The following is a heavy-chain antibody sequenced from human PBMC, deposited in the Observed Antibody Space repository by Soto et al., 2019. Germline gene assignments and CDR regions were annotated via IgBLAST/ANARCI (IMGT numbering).Heavy chain of an antibody. Sequence: QVQLVQSGAEVKKHGSSVKVSCKASGGTFSTHGISWVRQAPGQGLECLGGIIPLFGATNYAQNFQGRVTITADESTTTAYMELNSLKSEDPAFYYCGRVSNGGSGRVDLWGQGTLVTVSS. CDR1: GGTFSTHG. CDR2: IIPLFGAT. D-gene: IGHD3-16*01. CDR3: GRVSNGGSGRVDL. J-gene: IGHJ1*01. V-gene: IGHV1-69*01.